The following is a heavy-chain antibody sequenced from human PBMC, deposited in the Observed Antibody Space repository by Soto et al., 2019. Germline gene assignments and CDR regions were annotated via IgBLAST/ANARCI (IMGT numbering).Heavy chain of an antibody. CDR3: ARGLLLMVRGVTMFDY. CDR2: IYYSGST. D-gene: IGHD3-10*01. V-gene: IGHV4-31*03. J-gene: IGHJ4*02. CDR1: GGSISSGGYY. Sequence: QVQLQESGPGLVKPSQTLSLTCTVSGGSISSGGYYWSWIRQHPGKGLEWIGYIYYSGSTYYNPSLKSRVTISVDTSKNQFSLKLSSVTAADTAVYYCARGLLLMVRGVTMFDYWGQGTLVTVSS.